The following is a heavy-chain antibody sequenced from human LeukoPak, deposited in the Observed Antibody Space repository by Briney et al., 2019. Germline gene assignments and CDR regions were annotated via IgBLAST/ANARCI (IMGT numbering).Heavy chain of an antibody. CDR3: ARHKISVAGTRDFDY. V-gene: IGHV4-39*01. CDR1: GGSISSSSYY. CDR2: IYYSGST. D-gene: IGHD6-19*01. J-gene: IGHJ4*02. Sequence: SXTLSLTCTVSGGSISSSSYYWGWIRQPPGKGLEWIGSIYYSGSTYYNPSLKSRVTISVDTSKNQFSLKLSSVTAADTAVYYCARHKISVAGTRDFDYWGQGTLVTVSS.